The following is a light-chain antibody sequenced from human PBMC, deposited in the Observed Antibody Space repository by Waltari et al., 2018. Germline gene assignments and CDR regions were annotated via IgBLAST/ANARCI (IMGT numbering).Light chain of an antibody. CDR2: AAS. CDR3: QQLNSYRYT. CDR1: QTISIY. Sequence: IQLTQSQSFLSASVGDSVTITCRASQTISIYLAWYQQKPGKAPKLLIYAASTLQRGVPSRFSGSASGTEFSLTISSLQPEDSATYYCQQLNSYRYTFGQGTKLEIK. J-gene: IGKJ2*01. V-gene: IGKV1-9*01.